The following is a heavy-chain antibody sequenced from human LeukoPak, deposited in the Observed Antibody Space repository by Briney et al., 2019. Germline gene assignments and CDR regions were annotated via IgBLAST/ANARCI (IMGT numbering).Heavy chain of an antibody. CDR3: ARGSYDSSDFEYFHH. V-gene: IGHV1-2*02. D-gene: IGHD3-22*01. CDR1: GYTFTGNY. Sequence: ASVKVACKASGYTFTGNYMHWVRQAPGQGLEWMGWINPNSGGTNYAQKFQGRVTMTRDTSIGTAYMELNRLRSDDTAVYYCARGSYDSSDFEYFHHWGQGTLVTVSS. J-gene: IGHJ1*01. CDR2: INPNSGGT.